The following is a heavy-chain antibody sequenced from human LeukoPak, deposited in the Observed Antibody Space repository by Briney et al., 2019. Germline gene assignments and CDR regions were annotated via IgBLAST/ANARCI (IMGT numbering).Heavy chain of an antibody. CDR3: AREEVPHGFDI. CDR2: IYYSGST. V-gene: IGHV4-59*01. J-gene: IGHJ3*02. Sequence: PSETLSLTCTVSGVSISGYYWSWIRQPPGKGLEWIGYIYYSGSTNYNPSLKSRVTMSLDTSKNQFSLKLSSVTAADTAVYYCAREEVPHGFDIWGQGTMVTVSS. CDR1: GVSISGYY.